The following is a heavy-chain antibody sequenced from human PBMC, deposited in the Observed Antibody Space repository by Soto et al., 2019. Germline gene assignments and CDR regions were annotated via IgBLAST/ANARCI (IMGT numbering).Heavy chain of an antibody. J-gene: IGHJ3*02. D-gene: IGHD3-9*01. V-gene: IGHV3-9*01. Sequence: PGGSLRLSCAASGFTFDDYAMHWVRQAPGKGLDWVSGISWNSGSIVYADSVKGRFTISRDNAKNSLYLQMNSLRAEDTALYYCAKDKLDAPKAFDIWGQGTMVTVSS. CDR3: AKDKLDAPKAFDI. CDR1: GFTFDDYA. CDR2: ISWNSGSI.